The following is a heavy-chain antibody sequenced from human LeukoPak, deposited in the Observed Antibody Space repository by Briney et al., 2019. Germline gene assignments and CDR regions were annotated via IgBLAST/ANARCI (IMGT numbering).Heavy chain of an antibody. CDR2: ISSTSGDV. CDR3: ARGGGHLDC. D-gene: IGHD4-23*01. Sequence: GGSLRLSCVASGFSFSRFGMNWVRQAPGKALEWVSHISSTSGDVYYADSVKGRFTISRDNAKNSLFLQMNSLRVEDTAVYYCARGGGHLDCWGQGTLVTVSS. V-gene: IGHV3-21*05. CDR1: GFSFSRFG. J-gene: IGHJ4*02.